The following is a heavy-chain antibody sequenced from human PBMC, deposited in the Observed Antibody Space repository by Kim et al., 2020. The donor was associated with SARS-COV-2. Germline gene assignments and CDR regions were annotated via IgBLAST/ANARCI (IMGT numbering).Heavy chain of an antibody. D-gene: IGHD3-10*01. CDR3: APEYYGSASFGG. V-gene: IGHV3-43*01. J-gene: IGHJ4*02. Sequence: YYADSVKGRFTHSRENSKNSLYLQTNSLRTEDTALYYCAPEYYGSASFGGWGQGTLVTVSS.